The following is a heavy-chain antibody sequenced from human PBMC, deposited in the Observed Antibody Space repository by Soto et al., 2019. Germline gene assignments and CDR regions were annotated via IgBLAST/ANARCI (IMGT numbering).Heavy chain of an antibody. CDR1: GYTFSSYY. Sequence: ASVKVSCKASGYTFSSYYVHWVRQAPGEGLEWLGIINPSGGYTTYAQRFLGRVTMTSDTSTSTVHMELGSLTSEDTAVYYCASCGGIVVLRDLYAHRGRGTLVPGS. CDR3: ASCGGIVVLRDLYAH. V-gene: IGHV1-46*03. D-gene: IGHD1-26*01. CDR2: INPSGGYT. J-gene: IGHJ1*01.